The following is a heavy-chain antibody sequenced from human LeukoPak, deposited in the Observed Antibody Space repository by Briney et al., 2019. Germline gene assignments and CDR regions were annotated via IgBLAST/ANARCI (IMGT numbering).Heavy chain of an antibody. CDR3: AKEQAPYCSSTSCKTFDY. V-gene: IGHV3-23*01. CDR1: GFTFSSYA. J-gene: IGHJ4*02. Sequence: GGSLRLSCAASGFTFSSYAMSWVRQAPGKGLEWVSAISGSGGSTYYADSVKGRFTISRDNSKNTLYLQMNSLRAEDTAVYYCAKEQAPYCSSTSCKTFDYWGQGTLVTVSS. D-gene: IGHD2-2*01. CDR2: ISGSGGST.